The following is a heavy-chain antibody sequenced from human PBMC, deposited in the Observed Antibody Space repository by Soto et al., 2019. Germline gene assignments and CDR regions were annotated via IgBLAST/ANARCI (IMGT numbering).Heavy chain of an antibody. CDR3: ARHAGQIDWYFDL. CDR2: IYYSGST. J-gene: IGHJ2*01. D-gene: IGHD2-21*01. V-gene: IGHV4-59*01. CDR1: GGSISSYY. Sequence: QVQLQESGPGLVKPSETLSLTCTVSGGSISSYYWSWIRQPPGKGLEWIGYIYYSGSTNYNPSLKSRVTISVDTSKNQFSLKLSSVTAADTAVYYCARHAGQIDWYFDLWGRGTLVTVSS.